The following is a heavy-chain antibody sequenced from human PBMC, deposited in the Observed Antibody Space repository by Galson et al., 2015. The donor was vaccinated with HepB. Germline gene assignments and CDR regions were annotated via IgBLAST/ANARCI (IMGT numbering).Heavy chain of an antibody. CDR1: GFTFSNYP. J-gene: IGHJ5*02. V-gene: IGHV3-64D*06. D-gene: IGHD1-7*01. Sequence: SPRLSCAASGFTFSNYPMHWVRQPPGKGLEYVSAILSNGIATFYADSVKGRFTISRDNSKNTLYLQMNSLRPEDMAIYYCLITPRNWNYGNPWGQGTLVTVSS. CDR2: ILSNGIAT. CDR3: LITPRNWNYGNP.